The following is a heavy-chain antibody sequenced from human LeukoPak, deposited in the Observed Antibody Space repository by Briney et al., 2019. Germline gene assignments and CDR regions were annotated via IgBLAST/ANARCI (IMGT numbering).Heavy chain of an antibody. J-gene: IGHJ4*02. CDR1: GNTFTSYD. D-gene: IGHD3-10*01. Sequence: ASVKVSCKASGNTFTSYDINWVRQATGQGLEWMGWMNPNSGNTGYAQKFQGRVTMTRNISISTAYMELSSLRSEDTAVYYCARGYYGSGSYYFYWGQGTLVTVSS. CDR2: MNPNSGNT. V-gene: IGHV1-8*01. CDR3: ARGYYGSGSYYFY.